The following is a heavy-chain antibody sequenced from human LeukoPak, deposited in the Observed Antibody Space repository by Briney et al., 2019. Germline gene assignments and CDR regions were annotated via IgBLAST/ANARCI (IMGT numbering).Heavy chain of an antibody. CDR1: GGTFSSYA. CDR3: ARGHLAGPHCSSTSCSAWFDP. V-gene: IGHV1-69*05. Sequence: GASVKVSCKASGGTFSSYAISWVRQAPGQGLEWMGGIIPIFGTTNYAQKFQGRVAITTDESTSTAYMELSSLRSEDTAVYYCARGHLAGPHCSSTSCSAWFDPWGQETLVTVSS. CDR2: IIPIFGTT. J-gene: IGHJ5*02. D-gene: IGHD2-2*01.